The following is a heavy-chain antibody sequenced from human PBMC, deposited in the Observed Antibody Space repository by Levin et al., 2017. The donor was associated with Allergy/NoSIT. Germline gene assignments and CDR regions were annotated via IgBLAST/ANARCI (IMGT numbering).Heavy chain of an antibody. CDR1: GGSISSYY. V-gene: IGHV4-4*07. Sequence: ASETLSLTCSVSGGSISSYYWSWIRQPAGKGLEWIGRIYTSGSSNYNPSLKSRVTMSVDTSKNQFSLKLSSVTAADTAVYYCARDLVSVTTSDAFDIWGQGTMVTVSS. D-gene: IGHD4-17*01. CDR2: IYTSGSS. CDR3: ARDLVSVTTSDAFDI. J-gene: IGHJ3*02.